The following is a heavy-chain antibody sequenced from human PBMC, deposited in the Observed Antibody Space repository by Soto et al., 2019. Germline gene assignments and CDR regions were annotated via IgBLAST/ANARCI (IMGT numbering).Heavy chain of an antibody. J-gene: IGHJ6*02. Sequence: QVQLVESGGGVVQPGRSLRLSCAASGFTFSSYGMHWVRQAPGKGLEWVAVISYDGSNKYYADSVKGRFTISRDNSKNTLYLQMNSLRAEDTAVCYCANSHGITMIVVVISRGWYYYGMDVWGQGTTVTVSS. CDR2: ISYDGSNK. CDR1: GFTFSSYG. CDR3: ANSHGITMIVVVISRGWYYYGMDV. V-gene: IGHV3-30*18. D-gene: IGHD3-22*01.